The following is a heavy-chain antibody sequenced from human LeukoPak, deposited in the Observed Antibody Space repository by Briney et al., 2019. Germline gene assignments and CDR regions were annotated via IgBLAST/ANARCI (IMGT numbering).Heavy chain of an antibody. Sequence: SETLSLTCTVSGYSISSGYYWGWIRQPPGKGLEWIGSIYHSGSTYYNPSLKSRVTISVDTSKNQFSLKLSSVTAADTAVYYCATDGGWYDWFDPWGQGTLVTVSS. J-gene: IGHJ5*02. D-gene: IGHD6-19*01. CDR2: IYHSGST. CDR1: GYSISSGYY. V-gene: IGHV4-38-2*02. CDR3: ATDGGWYDWFDP.